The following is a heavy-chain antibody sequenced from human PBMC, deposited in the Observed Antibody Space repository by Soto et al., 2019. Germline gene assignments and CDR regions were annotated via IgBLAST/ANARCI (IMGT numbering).Heavy chain of an antibody. CDR2: ILKSGNT. J-gene: IGHJ6*02. Sequence: SETLSLTCTVSGGSISGYSWIWFRQPPGKGLEWIGDILKSGNTNYNPSLKSRVTISLDTSENQFSLKLTSVTAADTAVYYCARSSPYYYYGMGVWGQETMVTVSS. CDR3: ARSSPYYYYGMGV. CDR1: GGSISGYS. V-gene: IGHV4-59*12.